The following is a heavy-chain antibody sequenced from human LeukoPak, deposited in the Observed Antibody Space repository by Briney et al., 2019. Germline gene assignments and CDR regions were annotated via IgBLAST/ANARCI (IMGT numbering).Heavy chain of an antibody. CDR1: GFTFSSYA. CDR2: ISGSGGST. J-gene: IGHJ4*02. D-gene: IGHD3-3*01. V-gene: IGHV3-23*01. Sequence: GSLRLSCAASGFTFSSYAMSWVRQAPGKGLEWVSAISGSGGSTYYADSVKGRFTISRDNSKNTLYLQMNSLRAEDTAVYYCAKAASYDFWSGYQYYFDYWGQGTLVTVSS. CDR3: AKAASYDFWSGYQYYFDY.